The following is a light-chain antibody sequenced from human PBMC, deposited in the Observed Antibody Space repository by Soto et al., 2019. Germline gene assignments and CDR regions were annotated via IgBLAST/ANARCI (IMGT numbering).Light chain of an antibody. CDR1: QSPVYRDGNTY. V-gene: IGKV2-30*01. CDR2: MVS. Sequence: VGMTQSPLSLPVTLGQPASISCRSSQSPVYRDGNTYLNMFQQRPGQSPRRPIYMVSNRDSGVQDIFSGSRSGTDFTMKICRVEAEDVGVYYCMQGTHGRATFAQGTKADIK. J-gene: IGKJ1*01. CDR3: MQGTHGRAT.